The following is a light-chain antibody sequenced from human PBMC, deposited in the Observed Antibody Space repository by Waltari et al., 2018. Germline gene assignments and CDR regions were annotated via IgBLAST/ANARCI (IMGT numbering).Light chain of an antibody. CDR3: QQRSNWPLT. CDR1: QSLLYSLNNKNY. J-gene: IGKJ4*01. Sequence: DIVMTQSPDSLAVSLGERATISCKSSQSLLYSLNNKNYLAWYQQKPGQAPRLLIYDASNRATGIPARFSGSGSGTDFTLTISSLEPEDFAVYYCQQRSNWPLTFGGGTKVDIK. CDR2: DAS. V-gene: IGKV3-11*01.